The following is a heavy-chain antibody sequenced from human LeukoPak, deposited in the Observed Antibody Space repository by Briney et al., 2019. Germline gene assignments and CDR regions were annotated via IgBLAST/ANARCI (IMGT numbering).Heavy chain of an antibody. CDR2: INPNSGGT. CDR3: ARDCSSTNYQGAFDI. Sequence: ASVKVSCKASGYTFTGYYMHWVRQAPGQGLEWMGWINPNSGGTNYAQKFQGRVTMTRDTSISTAYMELSRLRSEDTAVYYCARDCSSTNYQGAFDIWGQGTMVTVSS. J-gene: IGHJ3*02. CDR1: GYTFTGYY. V-gene: IGHV1-2*02. D-gene: IGHD2-2*01.